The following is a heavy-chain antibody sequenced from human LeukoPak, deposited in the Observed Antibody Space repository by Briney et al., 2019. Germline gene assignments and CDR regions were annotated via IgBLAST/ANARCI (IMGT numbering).Heavy chain of an antibody. CDR2: ISGSGGST. CDR3: AKDLWFDP. J-gene: IGHJ5*02. V-gene: IGHV3-23*01. CDR1: GFTFSNYA. Sequence: GGSLRLSCAASGFTFSNYAMNWVRQAPGKGLEWVSGISGSGGSTYYADSVKGRFTISRDNSKKTLYLQMNSLRAEDTAVYYCAKDLWFDPWGQGTLVTVSS.